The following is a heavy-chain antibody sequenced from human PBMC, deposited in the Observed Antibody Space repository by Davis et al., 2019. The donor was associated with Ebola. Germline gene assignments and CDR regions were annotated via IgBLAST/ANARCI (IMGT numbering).Heavy chain of an antibody. J-gene: IGHJ6*02. CDR2: IYPGDSDT. Sequence: GESLKISCKGSGYSFTSYWIGWVRQMPGKGLEWMGIIYPGDSDTRYSPSFQGQVTISADKSISTAYLQWSSLKASDTAMYYCARHSGVAYYYYGMDVWGQGTTVTVSS. CDR1: GYSFTSYW. CDR3: ARHSGVAYYYYGMDV. V-gene: IGHV5-51*01.